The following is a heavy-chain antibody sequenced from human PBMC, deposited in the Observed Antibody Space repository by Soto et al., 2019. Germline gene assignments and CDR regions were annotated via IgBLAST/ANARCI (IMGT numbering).Heavy chain of an antibody. Sequence: ASVKVSCKASGYTFTSYGISWVRQAPGQGLEWMGWISAYNGNTNYAQKLQGRVTMTTDTSTSTAYMELRSLRSDDTAVYYCARSIVDSGGYYLRPSYYYYYGMDVWGQGTTVTSP. CDR2: ISAYNGNT. CDR3: ARSIVDSGGYYLRPSYYYYYGMDV. V-gene: IGHV1-18*01. CDR1: GYTFTSYG. J-gene: IGHJ6*02. D-gene: IGHD3-22*01.